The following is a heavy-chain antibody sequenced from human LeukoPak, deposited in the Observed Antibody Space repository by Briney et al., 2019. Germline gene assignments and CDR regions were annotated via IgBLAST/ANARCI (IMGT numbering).Heavy chain of an antibody. CDR2: ISAYNGNT. Sequence: ASVKVSCKASGYTFTRYGISWVRQAPGQGLEWMGWISAYNGNTNYAQKLQGRVTMTTDTSTSTAYMELRSLRSDDTAVYYCARRVLRYFDWPENWFDPWGQGTLVTVSS. V-gene: IGHV1-18*04. D-gene: IGHD3-9*01. J-gene: IGHJ5*02. CDR1: GYTFTRYG. CDR3: ARRVLRYFDWPENWFDP.